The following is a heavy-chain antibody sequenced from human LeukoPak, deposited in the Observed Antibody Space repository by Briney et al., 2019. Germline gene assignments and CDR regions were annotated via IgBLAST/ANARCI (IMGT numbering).Heavy chain of an antibody. Sequence: SETLSLTSTVSGGSISSYYWSWIRQPPGKGLEWIGYIYYSGSTNYNPSLKSRVTISVDTSKNQFSLKLSSVTAADTAVYCCARDRLYSSSWYTSHYGMDVWGKGTTVTVSS. V-gene: IGHV4-59*01. CDR3: ARDRLYSSSWYTSHYGMDV. D-gene: IGHD6-13*01. CDR1: GGSISSYY. CDR2: IYYSGST. J-gene: IGHJ6*04.